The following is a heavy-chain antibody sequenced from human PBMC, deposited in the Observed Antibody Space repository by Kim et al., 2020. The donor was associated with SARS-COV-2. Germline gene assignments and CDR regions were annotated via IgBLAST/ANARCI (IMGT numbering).Heavy chain of an antibody. J-gene: IGHJ1*01. V-gene: IGHV1-69*13. Sequence: SVKVSCKASGGTFSSYAISWVRQAPGQGLEWMGGIIPIFGTANYAQKFQGRVTITADESTSTAYMELSSLRSEDTAVYYCARYHSSSSGAEYFQHWGQGTLVTVSS. CDR2: IIPIFGTA. CDR3: ARYHSSSSGAEYFQH. CDR1: GGTFSSYA. D-gene: IGHD6-6*01.